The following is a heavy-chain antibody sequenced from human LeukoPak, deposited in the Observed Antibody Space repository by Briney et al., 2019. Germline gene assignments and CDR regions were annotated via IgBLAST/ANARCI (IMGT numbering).Heavy chain of an antibody. J-gene: IGHJ4*02. Sequence: SMKVSCKASGYTFISYAISWVRQAPGQGLEWMGGIIPIFGTANYAQKFQGRVTITTDESTSTAYMELSSLRSEDTAVYYCARYILTGYYVGYFDYWGQGTLVTVSS. CDR3: ARYILTGYYVGYFDY. V-gene: IGHV1-69*05. CDR2: IIPIFGTA. D-gene: IGHD3-9*01. CDR1: GYTFISYA.